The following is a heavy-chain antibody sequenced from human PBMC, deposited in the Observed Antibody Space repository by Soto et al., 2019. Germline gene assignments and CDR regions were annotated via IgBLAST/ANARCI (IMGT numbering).Heavy chain of an antibody. CDR2: IYWNDDK. J-gene: IGHJ6*02. V-gene: IGHV2-5*01. CDR3: AHTPYYDSSGNTIYYYYYYGMDV. Sequence: QITLKESGPTLVKPTQTLTLTCTFSGFSLSTSGVGVGWIRQPPGKALEWLALIYWNDDKRYSPSLKSRLTITKDTSKNQVVLTMTNMDPVDTATYNCAHTPYYDSSGNTIYYYYYYGMDVWGQGTTVTVSS. D-gene: IGHD3-22*01. CDR1: GFSLSTSGVG.